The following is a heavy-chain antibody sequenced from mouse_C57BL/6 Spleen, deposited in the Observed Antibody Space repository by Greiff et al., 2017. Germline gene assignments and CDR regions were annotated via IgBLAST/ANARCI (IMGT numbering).Heavy chain of an antibody. CDR3: SSLYSNYGYYAMDY. J-gene: IGHJ4*01. Sequence: EVKLMESGGGLVKPGGSLKLSCAASGFTFSSYAMSWVRQTPEKRLEWVATISDGGSYTYYPDNVKGRFTISRDNAKNNLYLQMIHLKSEDTAMYYFSSLYSNYGYYAMDYWGQGTSVTVSS. V-gene: IGHV5-4*03. CDR1: GFTFSSYA. CDR2: ISDGGSYT. D-gene: IGHD2-5*01.